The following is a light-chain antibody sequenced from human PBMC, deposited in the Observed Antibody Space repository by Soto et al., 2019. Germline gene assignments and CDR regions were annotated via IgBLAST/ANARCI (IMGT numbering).Light chain of an antibody. J-gene: IGLJ2*01. CDR2: LNSDGSH. V-gene: IGLV4-69*01. CDR1: SGHSSYA. CDR3: QTWGTGIVV. Sequence: QLVLTQSPSASASLGASVKLTCTLSSGHSSYAIAWHQQQPEKGPRYLMKLNSDGSHSKGDGIPDRFSGSSSGAERYLTXXXXXXXXXXDXYCQTWGTGIVVFGGGTKLTVL.